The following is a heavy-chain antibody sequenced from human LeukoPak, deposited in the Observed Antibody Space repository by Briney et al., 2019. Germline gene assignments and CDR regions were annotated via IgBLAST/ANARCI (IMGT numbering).Heavy chain of an antibody. J-gene: IGHJ4*02. V-gene: IGHV4-30-2*01. CDR2: IYHSGST. CDR3: ARGYGDFFIDY. CDR1: GGSISSGGYS. Sequence: SETLSLTCAVSGGSISSGGYSWSWIRQPPGKGLEWIGCIYHSGSTYYNPSLKSRVTISVDRSKNQFSLKLSSVTAADTAVYYCARGYGDFFIDYWGQGTLVTVSS. D-gene: IGHD4-17*01.